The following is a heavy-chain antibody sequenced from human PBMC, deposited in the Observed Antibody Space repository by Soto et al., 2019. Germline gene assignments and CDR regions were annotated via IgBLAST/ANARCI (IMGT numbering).Heavy chain of an antibody. J-gene: IGHJ6*02. CDR1: GFNLTSSA. V-gene: IGHV1-58*01. D-gene: IGHD3-16*01. CDR2: IVVGSGNT. Sequence: SVKVSCKASGFNLTSSAVQWVRQARGQRLEWIGWIVVGSGNTYYAQKFQERVTFTRDMSTRTAYMELSSLRSEDTAVYYCAGGSGAFCYYGLDVWGQGITVTVSS. CDR3: AGGSGAFCYYGLDV.